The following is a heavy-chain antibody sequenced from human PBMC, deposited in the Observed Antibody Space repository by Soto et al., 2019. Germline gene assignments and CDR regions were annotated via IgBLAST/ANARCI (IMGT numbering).Heavy chain of an antibody. CDR1: GFTFDDYA. V-gene: IGHV3-9*01. Sequence: GGSLRLSCAASGFTFDDYAMHWVRQAPGKGLEWVSGISWNSGSIGYADSVKGRFTISRDKAKNSLYLQMNSLRAEDTALYYCAKDAGYDILTGYSNNFDYWGQGTLVTVSS. D-gene: IGHD3-9*01. CDR2: ISWNSGSI. J-gene: IGHJ4*02. CDR3: AKDAGYDILTGYSNNFDY.